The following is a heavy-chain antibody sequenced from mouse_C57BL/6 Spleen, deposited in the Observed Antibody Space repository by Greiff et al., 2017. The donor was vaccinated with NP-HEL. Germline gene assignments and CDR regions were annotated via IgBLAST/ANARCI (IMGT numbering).Heavy chain of an antibody. D-gene: IGHD1-1*01. J-gene: IGHJ1*03. V-gene: IGHV1-15*01. CDR3: TRVTVVTLYWYFDV. CDR2: IDPETGGT. CDR1: GYTFTDYE. Sequence: QVQLKESGAELVRPGASVTLSCKASGYTFTDYEMHWVKQTPVHGLEWIGAIDPETGGTAYNQKFKGKAILTADKSSSTAYMELRSLTSEDSAVYYCTRVTVVTLYWYFDVWGTGTTVTVSS.